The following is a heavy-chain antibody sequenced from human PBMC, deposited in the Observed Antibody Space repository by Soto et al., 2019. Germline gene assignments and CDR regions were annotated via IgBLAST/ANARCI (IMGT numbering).Heavy chain of an antibody. V-gene: IGHV3-74*01. CDR2: LNSDGSST. CDR1: GFSFSNFW. CDR3: ARGARNGAFDI. Sequence: EVQLVESGGGLVRPGGSLRLSCAASGFSFSNFWMHWVRQAPGKGLVWVSRLNSDGSSTSYADSVKGRFTISRDNAKNTLYLQMNSLTAEATAVYYCARGARNGAFDIWGQGTMVTVSS. D-gene: IGHD2-8*01. J-gene: IGHJ3*02.